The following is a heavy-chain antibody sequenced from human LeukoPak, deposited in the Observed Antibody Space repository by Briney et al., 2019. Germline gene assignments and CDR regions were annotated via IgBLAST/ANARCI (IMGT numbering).Heavy chain of an antibody. Sequence: DSVKVSCKASGYTFSGTGWYLYWLRQAPGQGLECMGWIHPNNGDTAYAQKFESRVAMTRDTPISTAYMELRRLRPDDTAVYFCARDGPAQMVDLDYWGQGTLVTVSS. CDR2: IHPNNGDT. D-gene: IGHD3-10*01. CDR1: GYTFSGTGWY. CDR3: ARDGPAQMVDLDY. V-gene: IGHV1-2*02. J-gene: IGHJ4*02.